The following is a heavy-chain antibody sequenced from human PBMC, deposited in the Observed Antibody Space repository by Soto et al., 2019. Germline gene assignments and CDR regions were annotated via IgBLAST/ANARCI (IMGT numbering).Heavy chain of an antibody. CDR3: ARGRFNAFGI. V-gene: IGHV6-1*01. J-gene: IGHJ3*02. D-gene: IGHD3-3*01. CDR2: TYYSSKWYN. Sequence: QVQLQQSGPGLVKPSQTLALTCAISVDSVSSNSVAWYWIRQSPSRGLEWRGRTYYSSKWYNDYVVTVKVPITINTDTSKIQFYMQLKSGTAEDTAVYDCARGRFNAFGIWGQGTMVTVSS. CDR1: VDSVSSNSVA.